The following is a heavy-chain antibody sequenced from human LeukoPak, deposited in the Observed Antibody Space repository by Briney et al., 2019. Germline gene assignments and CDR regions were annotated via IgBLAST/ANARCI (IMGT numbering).Heavy chain of an antibody. J-gene: IGHJ4*02. D-gene: IGHD2-8*01. CDR1: GNSISSSSYY. CDR2: INYYGKT. Sequence: SETLSLTCTVSGNSISSSSYYWVWIRQPPGKGLEWIGSINYYGKTYYNPSLKSRVTISVDTSKNQFSLKLSSVTAADTAVYYCAREEHCTNGVCYGLINYWGQGTLVTVSS. V-gene: IGHV4-39*07. CDR3: AREEHCTNGVCYGLINY.